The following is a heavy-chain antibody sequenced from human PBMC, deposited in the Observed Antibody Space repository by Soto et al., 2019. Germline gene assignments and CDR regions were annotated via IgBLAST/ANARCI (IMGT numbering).Heavy chain of an antibody. V-gene: IGHV3-30-3*01. Sequence: QVQLVESGGGVVQPGRSLRLSCAASGFTFSSYAMHWVRQAPGKGLEWVAVISYDGSNKYYADSVKGRFTISRDNSKKPLYLEMKSLRAEETAVYYCARDWYDYVFDYWGQGTLVTVSS. CDR1: GFTFSSYA. D-gene: IGHD3-16*01. CDR3: ARDWYDYVFDY. CDR2: ISYDGSNK. J-gene: IGHJ4*02.